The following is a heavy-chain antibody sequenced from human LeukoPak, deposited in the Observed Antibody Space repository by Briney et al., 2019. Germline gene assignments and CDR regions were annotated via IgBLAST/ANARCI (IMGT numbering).Heavy chain of an antibody. CDR3: ARAGLSEYGSGSYPFDY. J-gene: IGHJ4*02. V-gene: IGHV4-30-4*01. D-gene: IGHD3-10*01. Sequence: SETLSLTCTVSGGSISSGDYYWSWIRQPPGKGLEWIGYIYYSGSTYYNPSLKSRVTISVDTSKNQFSLKLSSVTAADTAVYYCARAGLSEYGSGSYPFDYWGQGTLVTVSS. CDR2: IYYSGST. CDR1: GGSISSGDYY.